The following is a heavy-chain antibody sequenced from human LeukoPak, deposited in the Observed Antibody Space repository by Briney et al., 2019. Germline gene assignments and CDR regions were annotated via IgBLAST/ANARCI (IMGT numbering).Heavy chain of an antibody. CDR3: ARSDSGDPSAYYYGMDV. CDR2: IYYSGST. J-gene: IGHJ6*02. D-gene: IGHD4-17*01. CDR1: GGSISSYY. V-gene: IGHV4-59*08. Sequence: SETLSLTCTVSGGSISSYYWSWIRQPPGKGLEWIGYIYYSGSTNYNPSLKSRVTISVDTSKNQFSLKMSSVTAADTAVYYCARSDSGDPSAYYYGMDVWGQGTTVTVSS.